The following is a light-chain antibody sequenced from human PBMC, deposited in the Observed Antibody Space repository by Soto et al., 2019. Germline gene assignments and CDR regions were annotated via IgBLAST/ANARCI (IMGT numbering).Light chain of an antibody. Sequence: EIVLTQSPGTLSLSPGERATLSCRASQSVSSSYLAWYQQKPGQAPRLLIYGASSRATGIPDRFSGSGSGTDFSVTISRLEPEDFAVYYCQQYGSSLYTFGQGPKLEIK. CDR3: QQYGSSLYT. CDR2: GAS. J-gene: IGKJ2*01. CDR1: QSVSSSY. V-gene: IGKV3-20*01.